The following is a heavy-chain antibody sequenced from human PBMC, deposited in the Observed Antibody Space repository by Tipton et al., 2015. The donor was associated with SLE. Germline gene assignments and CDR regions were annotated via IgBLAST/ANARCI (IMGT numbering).Heavy chain of an antibody. CDR1: GHSISSGYS. CDR3: ARWYYGSGSYAFDI. Sequence: TLSLTCTVSGHSISSGYSWAWIRQPPGEGLEWIGSIYHSGSTYYNPSLKSRVTTSVDTSKNQFSLKLSSVTAADTAVYYCARWYYGSGSYAFDIWGQGTMATVSS. D-gene: IGHD3-10*01. V-gene: IGHV4-38-2*02. CDR2: IYHSGST. J-gene: IGHJ3*02.